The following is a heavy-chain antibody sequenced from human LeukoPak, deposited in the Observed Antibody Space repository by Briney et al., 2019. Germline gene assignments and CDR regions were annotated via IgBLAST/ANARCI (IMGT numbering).Heavy chain of an antibody. D-gene: IGHD2-21*01. J-gene: IGHJ6*03. Sequence: GGSLRLSCEASEFTFSRFAMSWIRQPPGTGLEWVSTLSGSGGATYYADSVKGRFTTSRDNSKDTLYLQMDNLRAGDTAAYYCAKHLGSHSFLFYYMDVWGKGTSVIVSS. CDR1: EFTFSRFA. CDR3: AKHLGSHSFLFYYMDV. CDR2: LSGSGGAT. V-gene: IGHV3-23*01.